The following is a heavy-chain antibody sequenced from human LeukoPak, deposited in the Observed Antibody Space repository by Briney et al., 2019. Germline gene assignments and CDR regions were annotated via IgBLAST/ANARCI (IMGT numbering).Heavy chain of an antibody. J-gene: IGHJ4*02. CDR1: GFTVSSNY. CDR2: IYSGGST. V-gene: IGHV3-53*01. CDR3: ARVVAGIYDY. Sequence: GGSLRLSCAASGFTVSSNYMSRVRQAPGKGLEWVSVIYSGGSTYYADSVKGRFTISRDNSKNTLYLQMNSLRAEDTAVYYCARVVAGIYDYWGQGTLVTVSS. D-gene: IGHD2-15*01.